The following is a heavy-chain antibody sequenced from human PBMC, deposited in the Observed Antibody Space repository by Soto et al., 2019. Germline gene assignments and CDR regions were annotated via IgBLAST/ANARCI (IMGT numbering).Heavy chain of an antibody. J-gene: IGHJ4*02. Sequence: GGSLRLSCAASGFTFSSYGMHWVRQAPGKGLEWVAVIWYDGSNKYYADSVRGRFTISRDNSKNTLYLQMNSLRAEDTAVYYCARPLDGGTFDYWGQGTLVTVSS. V-gene: IGHV3-33*01. CDR2: IWYDGSNK. CDR1: GFTFSSYG. CDR3: ARPLDGGTFDY.